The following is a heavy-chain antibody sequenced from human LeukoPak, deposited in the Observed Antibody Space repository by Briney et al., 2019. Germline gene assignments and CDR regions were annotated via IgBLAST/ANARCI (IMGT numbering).Heavy chain of an antibody. CDR1: GFTFDDYA. CDR2: ISWNSGSI. V-gene: IGHV3-9*01. J-gene: IGHJ3*02. D-gene: IGHD1-26*01. CDR3: AKDQRWELPTGSFDI. Sequence: PGGSLRLSCAASGFTFDDYAMHWVRQAPGKGLEWVSGISWNSGSIGYADSVKGRFTISRDNAKNSLYLQMNSLRAEDTALYYCAKDQRWELPTGSFDIWGQGTVVTVSS.